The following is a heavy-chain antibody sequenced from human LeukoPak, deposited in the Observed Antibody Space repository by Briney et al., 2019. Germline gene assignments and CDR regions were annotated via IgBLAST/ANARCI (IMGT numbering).Heavy chain of an antibody. Sequence: SETLSLTCAVYGGSISSYYWSWIRQPPGKGLEWIGYIYYSGSTNYNPSLKSRVTISVDTSKNQFSLKLSSVTAADTAVYYCARERTGIADNWGQGTLVTVSS. J-gene: IGHJ4*02. CDR1: GGSISSYY. CDR3: ARERTGIADN. V-gene: IGHV4-59*01. CDR2: IYYSGST. D-gene: IGHD6-13*01.